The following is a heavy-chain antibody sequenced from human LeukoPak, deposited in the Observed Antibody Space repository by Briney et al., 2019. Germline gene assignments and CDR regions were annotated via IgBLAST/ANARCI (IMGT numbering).Heavy chain of an antibody. CDR1: GFTFSRYW. V-gene: IGHV3-7*01. D-gene: IGHD6-19*01. CDR2: IKQDGSEK. J-gene: IGHJ6*03. Sequence: GGSLRLSCAASGFTFSRYWMSWIRQAPGKGLEWVANIKQDGSEKYYVDSVKGRFTISRDNAKNSLSPQMNSLRAEDTAVYYCASVSITVAERDYMDVWGKGTTVTVSS. CDR3: ASVSITVAERDYMDV.